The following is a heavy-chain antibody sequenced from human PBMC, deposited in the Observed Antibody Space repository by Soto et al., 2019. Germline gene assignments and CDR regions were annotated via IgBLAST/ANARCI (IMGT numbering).Heavy chain of an antibody. V-gene: IGHV5-10-1*01. J-gene: IGHJ3*02. Sequence: GESLKISCKGSGYSFGSFWINWVRQMPGKGLEWMGRIHPSDSDTDYSPSFQGHVTISADKSISTAYLQWNSLKASDTAMYYCARMSALDIWGQGTLAT. CDR2: IHPSDSDT. CDR3: ARMSALDI. CDR1: GYSFGSFW.